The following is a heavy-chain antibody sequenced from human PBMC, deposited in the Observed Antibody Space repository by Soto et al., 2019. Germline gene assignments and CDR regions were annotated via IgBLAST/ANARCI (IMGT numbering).Heavy chain of an antibody. CDR3: AKGSIEYSASVDN. CDR1: GFSFSSYA. V-gene: IGHV3-23*01. J-gene: IGHJ4*02. D-gene: IGHD5-12*01. Sequence: EVQLLESGGGLVQPGGSLRLSCAASGFSFSSYAMVWVRQAPGKGLEWVSVSSARGGRSYFADSVKGQFTISRDNSKNVLSLEMNSLRAEDTAIYFCAKGSIEYSASVDNWGQGTLVLVSS. CDR2: SSARGGRS.